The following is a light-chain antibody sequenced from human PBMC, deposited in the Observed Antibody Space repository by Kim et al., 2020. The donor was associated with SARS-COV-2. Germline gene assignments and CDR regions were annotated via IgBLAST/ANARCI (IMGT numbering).Light chain of an antibody. Sequence: SADVGDRVATACRTSQGISIYLALYQHKPATVPNLLIFAASTLQSGVPSRFSGSGSGTDFTLTISSLQPEYVATYYCQKCNSAPFTFGQGTKLE. CDR1: QGISIY. CDR3: QKCNSAPFT. V-gene: IGKV1-27*01. CDR2: AAS. J-gene: IGKJ2*01.